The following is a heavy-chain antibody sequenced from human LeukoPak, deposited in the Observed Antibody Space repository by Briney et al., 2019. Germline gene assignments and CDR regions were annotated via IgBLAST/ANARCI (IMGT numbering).Heavy chain of an antibody. Sequence: GGSLRLSCAASGFTVSSNYMSWVRQAPGKGLEWVSVIYSGGSTYYADSVKGRFTISRDNSKNTLYLQMNSLRAEDTAVYYCAKDLLGGWNYYFDYWGQGTLVTVSS. CDR2: IYSGGST. CDR3: AKDLLGGWNYYFDY. J-gene: IGHJ4*02. CDR1: GFTVSSNY. D-gene: IGHD6-19*01. V-gene: IGHV3-53*01.